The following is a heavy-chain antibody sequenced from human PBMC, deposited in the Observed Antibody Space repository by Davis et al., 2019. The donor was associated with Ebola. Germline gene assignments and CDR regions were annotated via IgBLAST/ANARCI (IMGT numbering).Heavy chain of an antibody. J-gene: IGHJ4*02. Sequence: AASLKVSCNASAYTFTGYYIHWVRQAPGQGLEWMGWINPNSGDTKYSQKFQGWVTMTRDTPISTAYMELNRLTSDDTAVYYCARGRVWSGATCYAYFDFWGQGTLVTVSS. CDR2: INPNSGDT. CDR3: ARGRVWSGATCYAYFDF. D-gene: IGHD2-15*01. V-gene: IGHV1-2*04. CDR1: AYTFTGYY.